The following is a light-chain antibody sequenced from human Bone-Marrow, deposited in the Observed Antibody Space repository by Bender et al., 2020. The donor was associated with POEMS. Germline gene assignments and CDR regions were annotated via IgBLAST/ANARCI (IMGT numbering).Light chain of an antibody. CDR1: SSDVGRYNY. Sequence: QSALTQPASVSGSPGQSITISCTGTSSDVGRYNYVSWYQQHAGIAPKLLIYDVSKRPSGVSSRFSGSKSGNTASLTISWLQAEDEADYFCSSYTSSYTLLFGGGTKLTVL. CDR2: DVS. V-gene: IGLV2-14*01. J-gene: IGLJ2*01. CDR3: SSYTSSYTLL.